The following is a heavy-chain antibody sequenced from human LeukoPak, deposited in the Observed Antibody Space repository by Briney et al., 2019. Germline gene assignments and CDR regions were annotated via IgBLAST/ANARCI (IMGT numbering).Heavy chain of an antibody. D-gene: IGHD3-9*01. CDR2: IYPGDFDT. V-gene: IGHV5-51*01. CDR3: ARLLSTAWSPFNY. Sequence: GESLKISCKGTGYNFTSYWIGWVRQMPGKGLEWLGIIYPGDFDTRYSPSFQGQVTISADKSISTAYLQWTSPKASDTAMYYCARLLSTAWSPFNYWGQGTLVTVSS. CDR1: GYNFTSYW. J-gene: IGHJ4*02.